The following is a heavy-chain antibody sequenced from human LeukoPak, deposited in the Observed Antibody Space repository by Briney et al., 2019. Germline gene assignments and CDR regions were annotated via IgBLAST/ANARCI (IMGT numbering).Heavy chain of an antibody. Sequence: ASVKVSCKASGYTFTGYYMHWVRQAPGQGLEWMGWINPNSGGTNYAQKFQGRVTMTRDTSISTAYMELSRLRSDDTAVYYCARVGFGESVPSDYWGQGTLVTVSS. CDR1: GYTFTGYY. CDR2: INPNSGGT. CDR3: ARVGFGESVPSDY. V-gene: IGHV1-2*02. J-gene: IGHJ4*02. D-gene: IGHD3-10*01.